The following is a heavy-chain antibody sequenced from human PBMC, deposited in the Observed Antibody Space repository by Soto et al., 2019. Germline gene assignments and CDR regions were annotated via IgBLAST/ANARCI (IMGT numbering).Heavy chain of an antibody. CDR3: ARVGTVTTEIDYYYGMDV. Sequence: GASVKVSYKASGYTFTSYDINWVRQPTAQGLEWMGWMNPKSGNTGYAQKCQGRVTKTRKTSISTAYTELSSLRSEDTAVYYFARVGTVTTEIDYYYGMDVWGQGTTVTVSS. CDR2: MNPKSGNT. CDR1: GYTFTSYD. D-gene: IGHD4-17*01. J-gene: IGHJ6*02. V-gene: IGHV1-8*01.